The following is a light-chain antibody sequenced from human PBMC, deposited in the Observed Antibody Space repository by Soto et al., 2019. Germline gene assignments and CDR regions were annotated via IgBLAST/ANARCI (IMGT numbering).Light chain of an antibody. CDR1: SSDVGAYNY. V-gene: IGLV2-14*03. CDR3: CSYTSSNTYV. Sequence: QSVLTQPASVSGSPGQSITISCTGTSSDVGAYNYVSWYQQHPGKAPKLMIYDVSNRPSGVSNRFSGSKSGNTASLTISGLQAEDEADYYCCSYTSSNTYVFGTGTKVTVL. CDR2: DVS. J-gene: IGLJ1*01.